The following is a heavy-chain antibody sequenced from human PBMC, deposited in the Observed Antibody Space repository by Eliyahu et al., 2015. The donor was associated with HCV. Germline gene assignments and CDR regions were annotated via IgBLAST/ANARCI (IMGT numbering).Heavy chain of an antibody. CDR3: ARPGQIAARPDYYYGMDV. V-gene: IGHV4-39*01. CDR2: IYYSGST. Sequence: QLQLQESGPGLVKPSETLSLTCTVSGXSISSSSYYWGXIXQPPGKGLEWIGSIYYSGSTYYNPSLKSRVTISVDTSKNQFSLKLSSVTAADTAVYYCARPGQIAARPDYYYGMDVWGQGTTVTVSS. CDR1: GXSISSSSYY. D-gene: IGHD6-6*01. J-gene: IGHJ6*02.